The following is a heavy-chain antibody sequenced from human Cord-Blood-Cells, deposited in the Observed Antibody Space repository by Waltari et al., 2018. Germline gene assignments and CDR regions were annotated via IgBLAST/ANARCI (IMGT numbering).Heavy chain of an antibody. J-gene: IGHJ4*02. CDR3: ARARYCSSTSCYFDY. D-gene: IGHD2-2*01. CDR2: ISSSSSYI. Sequence: EVQLVESGGGLVKPGGSLRLSCAASGFTFSSYSMNWVRQAPGKGLEWVSSISSSSSYIYYANSVKGRVTISRDNAKNSLYLQMNSLRAEDTAVYYCARARYCSSTSCYFDYWGQGTLVTVSS. CDR1: GFTFSSYS. V-gene: IGHV3-21*01.